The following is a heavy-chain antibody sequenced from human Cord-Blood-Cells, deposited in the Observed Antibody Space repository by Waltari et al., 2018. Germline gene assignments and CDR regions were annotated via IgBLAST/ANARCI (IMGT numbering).Heavy chain of an antibody. D-gene: IGHD7-27*01. CDR2: IWYDGSNK. J-gene: IGHJ2*01. Sequence: QVQLVESGGGVVQPGRSLRLACAAAGLTLSSHVLSWGRPAPGKGLEWVAVIWYDGSNKYYADSVKGRFTISRDNSKNTLYLQMNSLRAEDTAVYYCARGGVTGDRGYFDLWGRGTLVTVSS. CDR3: ARGGVTGDRGYFDL. CDR1: GLTLSSHV. V-gene: IGHV3-33*01.